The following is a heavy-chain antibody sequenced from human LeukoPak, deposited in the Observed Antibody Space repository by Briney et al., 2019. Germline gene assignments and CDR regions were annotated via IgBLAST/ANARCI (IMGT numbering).Heavy chain of an antibody. CDR3: ARFALNQVLVLGWAYFDY. CDR2: IEEDGSEK. J-gene: IGHJ4*02. CDR1: GFTFSNYW. V-gene: IGHV3-7*01. D-gene: IGHD3-22*01. Sequence: GGSLRLSCAASGFTFSNYWMSWVRQAPGKGPEWVANIEEDGSEKFYLASVKGRFTISRDNAKKSLYLQMNSLRAEDTAVYYCARFALNQVLVLGWAYFDYWARESWSPSPQ.